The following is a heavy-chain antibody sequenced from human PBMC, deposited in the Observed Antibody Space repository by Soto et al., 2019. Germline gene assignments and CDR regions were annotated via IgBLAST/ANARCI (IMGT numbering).Heavy chain of an antibody. CDR1: RFTFSNYG. D-gene: IGHD4-17*01. Sequence: QVQLVESGGGVVQPGRSLRLSCAAFRFTFSNYGMHWVRQAPGKGLEWVAVISYHGSDKYYADSVKGRFTISRDNSKNTLYLQMDCLRAEDTAVYYCAKDHLTTTVTTVDYWGQGTLVTVSS. CDR2: ISYHGSDK. CDR3: AKDHLTTTVTTVDY. V-gene: IGHV3-30*18. J-gene: IGHJ4*02.